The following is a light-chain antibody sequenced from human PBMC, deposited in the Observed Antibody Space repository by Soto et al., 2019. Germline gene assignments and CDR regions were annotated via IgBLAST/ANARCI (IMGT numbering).Light chain of an antibody. Sequence: DVVMTQSPLSLPVTLGQPASISCRSSQGLLYSDGNTYLNWFQQRPDQSPRRLIYKVSNRGSGVPDRFSGSGSGTDFTLKISRVEAEDVGVYYCMQGTHWPITFGQGTRLEIK. J-gene: IGKJ5*01. CDR2: KVS. CDR3: MQGTHWPIT. V-gene: IGKV2-30*01. CDR1: QGLLYSDGNTY.